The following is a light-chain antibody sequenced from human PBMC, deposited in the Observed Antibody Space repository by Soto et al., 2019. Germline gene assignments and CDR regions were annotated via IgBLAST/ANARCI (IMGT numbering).Light chain of an antibody. CDR2: STS. CDR3: QKHPSWPWT. Sequence: EIVMTQSPATLSVSPGDRATLSCRASQSISSNLAWYQHKPGQVPRLLIYSTSTRATGVPARFSGSGSGTPFTLTISSLQAEDFVLYYCQKHPSWPWTFGPGTKVDIK. J-gene: IGKJ1*01. CDR1: QSISSN. V-gene: IGKV3D-15*01.